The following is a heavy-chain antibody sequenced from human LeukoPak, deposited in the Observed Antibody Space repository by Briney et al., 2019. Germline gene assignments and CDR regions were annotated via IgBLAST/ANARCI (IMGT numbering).Heavy chain of an antibody. D-gene: IGHD6-13*01. J-gene: IGHJ3*02. CDR3: ARDLGYSSSWPDAFDI. V-gene: IGHV4-30-4*08. Sequence: PSETLSLTCTVSGGSISSGDYYWSWIRQPPGKGLERIGYIYYSGSTYYNLSLKSRVTISVDTSKNQFSLKLSSVTAADTAVYYCARDLGYSSSWPDAFDIWGQGTMVTVSS. CDR2: IYYSGST. CDR1: GGSISSGDYY.